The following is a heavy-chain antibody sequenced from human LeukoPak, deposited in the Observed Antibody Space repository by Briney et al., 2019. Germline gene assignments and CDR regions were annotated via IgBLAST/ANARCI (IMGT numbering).Heavy chain of an antibody. Sequence: SETLSLTCTVSGGSISSYYWSWIRQPPGKGLEWVGYIYYSGSTNYNPSLKSRVTISVDTSKNQFSLKLSSVTAADTAVYYCASAVAGTFFDYWGQGTLVTVSS. D-gene: IGHD6-19*01. CDR3: ASAVAGTFFDY. CDR2: IYYSGST. V-gene: IGHV4-59*01. J-gene: IGHJ4*02. CDR1: GGSISSYY.